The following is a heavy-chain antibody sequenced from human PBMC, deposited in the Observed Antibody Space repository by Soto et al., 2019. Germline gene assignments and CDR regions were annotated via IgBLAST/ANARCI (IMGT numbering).Heavy chain of an antibody. V-gene: IGHV3-30-3*01. CDR3: ARDRFASSCSYFDY. J-gene: IGHJ4*02. CDR2: ISDDGSNK. CDR1: GFTFSNYA. Sequence: QVQLVESGGGVVQPGRSLRLSCAASGFTFSNYALHWVRQAPGKGLEWVAVISDDGSNKYYADSVKGRFTISRDNSKNTLYLQMNSLRAEDTAMYYCARDRFASSCSYFDYWGPGTPVTVSS. D-gene: IGHD6-13*01.